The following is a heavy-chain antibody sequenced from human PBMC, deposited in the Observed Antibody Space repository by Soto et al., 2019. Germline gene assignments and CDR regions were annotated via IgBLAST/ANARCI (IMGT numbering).Heavy chain of an antibody. V-gene: IGHV3-33*01. D-gene: IGHD6-13*01. CDR2: IWYDGSNK. CDR3: ARDIYSSSSNNWFDP. CDR1: GFTFSSYG. Sequence: PGGSLRLSCAASGFTFSSYGMHWVRQAPGKGLEWVAVIWYDGSNKYYADSVKGRFTISRDNSKNTLYLQMNSLRAEDTAVYYCARDIYSSSSNNWFDPWGQGTLVTVSS. J-gene: IGHJ5*02.